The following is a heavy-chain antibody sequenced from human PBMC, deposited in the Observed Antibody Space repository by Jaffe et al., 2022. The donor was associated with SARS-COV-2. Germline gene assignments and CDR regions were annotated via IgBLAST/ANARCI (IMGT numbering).Heavy chain of an antibody. D-gene: IGHD3-3*01. Sequence: QVQLVESGGGLVQPGRSLRLSCAASGFTFSGYPIHWVRQAPGKGLEWVAIISYDGGKKYYADSVKGRFTISRDNSKNTLYLQMNSLRAEDTAMYYCARETRDFWSDYDVTESGMDVWGQGTTVTVSS. CDR1: GFTFSGYP. CDR2: ISYDGGKK. V-gene: IGHV3-30-3*01. CDR3: ARETRDFWSDYDVTESGMDV. J-gene: IGHJ6*02.